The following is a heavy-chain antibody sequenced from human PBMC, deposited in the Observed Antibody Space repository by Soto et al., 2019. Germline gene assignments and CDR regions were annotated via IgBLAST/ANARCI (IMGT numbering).Heavy chain of an antibody. Sequence: QVQLVESGGGLVKPGGSLRLSCAASGFTFSDYYMSWIRQAPGKGLEWVSYISNSGGTLYYADSVKGRFTISRDNAKNSLYLQMNSLRADDTAVYYCAGFLPSARGVFDYWGQGTLVTVSS. CDR1: GFTFSDYY. V-gene: IGHV3-11*01. CDR3: AGFLPSARGVFDY. D-gene: IGHD6-6*01. CDR2: ISNSGGTL. J-gene: IGHJ4*02.